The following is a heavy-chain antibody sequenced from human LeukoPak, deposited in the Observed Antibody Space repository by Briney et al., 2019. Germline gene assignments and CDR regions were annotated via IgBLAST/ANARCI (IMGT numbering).Heavy chain of an antibody. D-gene: IGHD6-13*01. V-gene: IGHV6-1*01. CDR3: ARDLRGGSSWLSRYNWFDP. Sequence: SQTLSLTCAISGDSVSSNSAAWNWIRQSPSRGLEWLGRTYYRSKWYNDYAVSVKSRITINPDTSKNQFSLQLNSVTPEDTAVYYCARDLRGGSSWLSRYNWFDPWGQGTLVTVSS. J-gene: IGHJ5*02. CDR1: GDSVSSNSAA. CDR2: TYYRSKWYN.